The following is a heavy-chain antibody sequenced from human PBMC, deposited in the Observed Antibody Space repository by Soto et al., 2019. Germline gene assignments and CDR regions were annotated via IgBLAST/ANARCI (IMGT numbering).Heavy chain of an antibody. J-gene: IGHJ4*02. Sequence: QVQLVESGGGVVQPGRSLRLSCAASGFTFSSYGMHWVRQAPGKGLEWVAVIWYDGSNKYYADSVKGRFTISRDNSKNTLYLHMNSLRAEDTAVYYCAREWLRSPGGYWGQGTLVTVSS. CDR1: GFTFSSYG. CDR3: AREWLRSPGGY. V-gene: IGHV3-33*01. D-gene: IGHD5-12*01. CDR2: IWYDGSNK.